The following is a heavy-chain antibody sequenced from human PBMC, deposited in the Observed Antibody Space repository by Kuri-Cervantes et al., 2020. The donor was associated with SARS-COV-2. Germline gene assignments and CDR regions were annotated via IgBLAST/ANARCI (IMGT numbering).Heavy chain of an antibody. V-gene: IGHV1-2*02. CDR1: GYTFTGYY. CDR2: INPNSGGT. Sequence: ASVKVSCKASGYTFTGYYMHWVRQAPGQGLEWMGWINPNSGGTNYAQKFQGRVTMTRDTSISTAYMELSSLRSEDTAVYYCARDRRIQLWLPPDYYYGMDVWGQGTTVTVSS. J-gene: IGHJ6*02. D-gene: IGHD5-18*01. CDR3: ARDRRIQLWLPPDYYYGMDV.